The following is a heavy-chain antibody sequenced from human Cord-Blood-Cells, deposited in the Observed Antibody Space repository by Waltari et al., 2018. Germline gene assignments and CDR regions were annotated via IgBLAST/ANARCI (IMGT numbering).Heavy chain of an antibody. CDR3: ARRGPLYCSGGSCYRSDAFDI. CDR2: IYYSVST. V-gene: IGHV4-39*01. CDR1: GGSISSSSYY. Sequence: QLQLQESGPGLVKPSETLSLTCTVSGGSISSSSYYWGWIRQPPGKGLEWIGSIYYSVSTYYNPALKSRVTISVDTSKNQFSLKLSSVTAADTAVYYCARRGPLYCSGGSCYRSDAFDIWGQGTMVTVSS. D-gene: IGHD2-15*01. J-gene: IGHJ3*02.